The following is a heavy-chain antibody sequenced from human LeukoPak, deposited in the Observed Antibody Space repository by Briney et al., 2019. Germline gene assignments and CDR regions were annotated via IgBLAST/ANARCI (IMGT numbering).Heavy chain of an antibody. V-gene: IGHV3-30*18. CDR1: GFTFSSYG. CDR3: AKSVGITFGGASDAFDI. CDR2: ISYDGSNK. J-gene: IGHJ3*02. Sequence: PGGSLRLSCAASGFTFSSYGMHWVRQAPGKGLEWVAVISYDGSNKYYADSVKGRFTISRDNSKNTLYLQMNSLRAEDTAVYYCAKSVGITFGGASDAFDIWGQGTTVTVSS. D-gene: IGHD3-16*01.